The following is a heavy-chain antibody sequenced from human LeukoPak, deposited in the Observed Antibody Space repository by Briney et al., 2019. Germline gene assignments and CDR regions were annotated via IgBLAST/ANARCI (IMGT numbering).Heavy chain of an antibody. V-gene: IGHV3-66*01. CDR3: AREGMTTVPFDY. CDR1: GFTVSSNY. J-gene: IGHJ4*02. D-gene: IGHD4-17*01. Sequence: GGSLRLSCTASGFTVSSNYMSWVRQAPGKGLEWVSIIHSGGNTYYADSVKGRFTISRDNSRNTLYLQMSSLRAEDTAVYYCAREGMTTVPFDYWGQGTLVTVSS. CDR2: IHSGGNT.